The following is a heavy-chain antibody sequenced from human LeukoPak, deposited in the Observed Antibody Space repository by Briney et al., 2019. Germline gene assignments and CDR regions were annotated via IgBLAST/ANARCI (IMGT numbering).Heavy chain of an antibody. V-gene: IGHV4-59*12. Sequence: PSGTLSLTCTVSGGSISSYYWSWIRQPPGKGLEWIGYIYYSGSTNYNPSLKSRVTISVDTSKNQFSLKLSSVTAADTAVYYCARAGYCSGGSCYSAAFDIWGQGTMVTVSS. J-gene: IGHJ3*02. CDR3: ARAGYCSGGSCYSAAFDI. D-gene: IGHD2-15*01. CDR2: IYYSGST. CDR1: GGSISSYY.